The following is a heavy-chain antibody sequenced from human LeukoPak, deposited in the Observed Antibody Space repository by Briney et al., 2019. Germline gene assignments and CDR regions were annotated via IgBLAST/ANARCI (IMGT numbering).Heavy chain of an antibody. Sequence: SGGSLRLSCAASGFTFSSYGMHWVRQAPGKGLEWVAVISYDGSNKYYADSVKGRFTIPRDNSKNTLYLQMNSLRAEDTAVYYCAKDGVPSRWFGRNYFDYWGQGTLVTVSS. CDR2: ISYDGSNK. J-gene: IGHJ4*02. CDR1: GFTFSSYG. CDR3: AKDGVPSRWFGRNYFDY. D-gene: IGHD3-10*01. V-gene: IGHV3-30*18.